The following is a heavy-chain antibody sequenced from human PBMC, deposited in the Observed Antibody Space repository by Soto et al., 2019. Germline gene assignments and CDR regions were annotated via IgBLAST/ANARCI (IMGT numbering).Heavy chain of an antibody. CDR3: ERGIIAAAGMGWLDP. CDR1: GFSLSNARMG. D-gene: IGHD6-13*01. Sequence: SGPTLVNPTETLTLTCTVSGFSLSNARMGVSWIRQPPGKALEWLAHIFSNDEKSYSTSLKSRLTISKDTSKSQVVLTMTNMDPVDTATYYCERGIIAAAGMGWLDPCGQGPLVTVYS. CDR2: IFSNDEK. V-gene: IGHV2-26*01. J-gene: IGHJ5*02.